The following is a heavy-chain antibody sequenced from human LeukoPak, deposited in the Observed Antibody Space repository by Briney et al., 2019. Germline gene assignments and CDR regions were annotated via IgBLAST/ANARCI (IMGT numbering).Heavy chain of an antibody. V-gene: IGHV4-59*12. J-gene: IGHJ6*03. Sequence: SETLSLTCTVSGGSISSYYWSWIRQPPGKGLEWIGYIYYSGSTNYNPSLKSRVTISVDTSKNQFSLKLSSVTAADTAVYYCAREVTLVSYYYYYYMDVWGKGTTVTVSS. D-gene: IGHD2-8*02. CDR1: GGSISSYY. CDR3: AREVTLVSYYYYYYMDV. CDR2: IYYSGST.